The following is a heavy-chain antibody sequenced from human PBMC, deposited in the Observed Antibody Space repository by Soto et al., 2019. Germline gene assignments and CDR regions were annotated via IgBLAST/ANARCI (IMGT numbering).Heavy chain of an antibody. Sequence: QVQLVESGGGVVQPGRSLRLSCAASEFTFSAYGMHWVRQAPGKGLEWVAVISYDGSNKYYADSVKGRFTISRDNSKNTLYLQMNSLRAEDTAVYYCAKDHNLGADTYYYDSSGQDSWGQGTLVTVSS. J-gene: IGHJ4*02. CDR3: AKDHNLGADTYYYDSSGQDS. D-gene: IGHD3-22*01. CDR1: EFTFSAYG. CDR2: ISYDGSNK. V-gene: IGHV3-30*18.